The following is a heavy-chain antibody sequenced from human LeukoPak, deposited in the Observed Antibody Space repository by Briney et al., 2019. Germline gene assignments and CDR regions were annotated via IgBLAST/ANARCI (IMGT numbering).Heavy chain of an antibody. D-gene: IGHD1-1*01. V-gene: IGHV3-23*01. CDR1: GFTFSNAW. Sequence: GGSLRLSCAASGFTFSNAWMSWVRQAPGKGLEWVSAISGSGGSTYYADSVKGRFTISRDNSKNTLFLQMNSLRGEDTAVYYCAKDRTGTTGRDWLDPWGQGTLVTVSS. J-gene: IGHJ5*02. CDR3: AKDRTGTTGRDWLDP. CDR2: ISGSGGST.